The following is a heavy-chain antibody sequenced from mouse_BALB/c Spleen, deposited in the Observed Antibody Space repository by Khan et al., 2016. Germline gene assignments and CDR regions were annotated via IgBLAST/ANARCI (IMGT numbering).Heavy chain of an antibody. D-gene: IGHD2-4*01. CDR1: GYSITSGYS. J-gene: IGHJ3*01. CDR3: ASYDYSDPWFAY. V-gene: IGHV3-1*02. CDR2: IHYSGTT. Sequence: EVQLQESGPDLVKPSQSLSLTCTVTGYSITSGYSWHWIRQFPGNKLEWMGYIHYSGTTNYNPSLKSRISVTRDTSKNQFFLQLNSVTTETTATYYFASYDYSDPWFAYWGQGTLVTVSA.